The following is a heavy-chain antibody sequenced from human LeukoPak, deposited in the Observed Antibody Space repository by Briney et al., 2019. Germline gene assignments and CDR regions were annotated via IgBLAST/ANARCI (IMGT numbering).Heavy chain of an antibody. D-gene: IGHD3-9*01. Sequence: GGSLRLSCAASGFIFNNYAMTWVRQAPGKGLEWVSAISGSGSNTYYADSVKGRFTISRDNSKNALYLQMNSLRAEDTAVYYCARIRYFDWLLNDWGQGTLVTVSS. CDR3: ARIRYFDWLLND. CDR2: ISGSGSNT. J-gene: IGHJ4*02. V-gene: IGHV3-23*01. CDR1: GFIFNNYA.